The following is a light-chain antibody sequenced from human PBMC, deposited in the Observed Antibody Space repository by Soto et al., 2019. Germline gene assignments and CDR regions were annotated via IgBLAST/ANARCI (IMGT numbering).Light chain of an antibody. J-gene: IGKJ1*01. V-gene: IGKV3-15*01. CDR2: GAS. CDR1: QSVSSN. Sequence: EIVMTQSPATLSVVPGARATLSXRASQSVSSNLAWYQHKPGQAPRLLTYGASTRATGIPARFSGSGSGTEFTLTISSLQPEDFAVYYCQQYYNWPRTFGQGTKVDIK. CDR3: QQYYNWPRT.